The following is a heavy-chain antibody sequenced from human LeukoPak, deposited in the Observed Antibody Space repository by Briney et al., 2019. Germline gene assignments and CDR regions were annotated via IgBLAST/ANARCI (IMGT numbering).Heavy chain of an antibody. CDR2: IYHSGST. D-gene: IGHD3-10*01. Sequence: SETLSLTCTVSGGSFSSYYSNWIRQPPGKGLEWIGYIYHSGSTSYNPSLKSRVTISVDTSKNQFSLKLSSVTASDTAVYYCARWGSSYSLDYWGQGTLVTVSS. CDR1: GGSFSSYY. CDR3: ARWGSSYSLDY. J-gene: IGHJ4*02. V-gene: IGHV4-59*08.